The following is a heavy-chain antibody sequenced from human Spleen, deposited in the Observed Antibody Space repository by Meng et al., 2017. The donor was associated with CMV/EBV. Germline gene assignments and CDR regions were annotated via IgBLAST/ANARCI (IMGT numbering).Heavy chain of an antibody. V-gene: IGHV4-39*01. CDR1: GGSISSSSYY. CDR3: ARHTTYYDFWSPFDP. CDR2: IYYSGST. D-gene: IGHD3-3*01. Sequence: SETLSLTCTVSGGSISSSSYYWGWIRQPPGKGLEWIGSIYYSGSTYYNPSLKSRVTISVGTSKNQFSLKLSSVTAADTAVYYCARHTTYYDFWSPFDPWGQGTLVTVSS. J-gene: IGHJ5*02.